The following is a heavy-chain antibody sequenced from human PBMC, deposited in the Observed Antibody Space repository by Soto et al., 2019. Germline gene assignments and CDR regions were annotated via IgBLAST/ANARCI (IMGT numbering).Heavy chain of an antibody. CDR2: ISYDGSNK. CDR3: AKGELWGYYYYYYMDV. CDR1: GFTFSSYG. Sequence: GGSLRLSCAASGFTFSSYGMHWVRQAPGKGLEWVAVISYDGSNKYYADSVKGRFTISRDNSKNTLYLQMNSLRAEDTAVYYCAKGELWGYYYYYYMDVWGKGTTVTVSS. J-gene: IGHJ6*03. D-gene: IGHD3-16*01. V-gene: IGHV3-30*18.